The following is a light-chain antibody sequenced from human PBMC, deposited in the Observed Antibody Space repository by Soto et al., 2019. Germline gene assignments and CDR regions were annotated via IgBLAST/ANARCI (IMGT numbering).Light chain of an antibody. V-gene: IGLV2-14*01. CDR1: SSDVGNYNY. Sequence: QSALTQPASVSGSPGQSITVSCTGTSSDVGNYNYVSWYQHHPGKAPKLMIYEVSDRPSGVSNRFSGSKSANTASLTISGLQAEDEADYYCSSYTSSSTLVXGTGTRSPS. J-gene: IGLJ1*01. CDR2: EVS. CDR3: SSYTSSSTLV.